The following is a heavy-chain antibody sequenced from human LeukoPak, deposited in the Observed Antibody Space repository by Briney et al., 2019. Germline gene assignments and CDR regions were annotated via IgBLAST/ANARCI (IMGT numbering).Heavy chain of an antibody. D-gene: IGHD3-22*01. CDR1: GFTFSTYG. J-gene: IGHJ4*02. Sequence: PGRSLRLSCAASGFTFSTYGMHWVRQAPGKGLEWVAVIRYDGSNKNYGDSVKGRFTISRDNSKNTLYLQMKSLRAEDTAVYYCTRDRYYYDSSGFGYWGQGTLVTVSS. CDR2: IRYDGSNK. CDR3: TRDRYYYDSSGFGY. V-gene: IGHV3-33*01.